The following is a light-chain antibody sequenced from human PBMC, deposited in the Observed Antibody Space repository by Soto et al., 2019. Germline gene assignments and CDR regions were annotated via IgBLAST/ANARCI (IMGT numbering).Light chain of an antibody. CDR2: GAS. CDR1: QSVGSN. CDR3: QQYNNWPTWT. V-gene: IGKV3-15*01. J-gene: IGKJ1*01. Sequence: VMTQCRATRSVSPEANVTLSCRARQSVGSNLAWYQQKPGQAPRLLIYGASTRATGIPARFSGSGSETEFTLTISSLQAEDSAVYFCQQYNNWPTWTFGQGTKVDI.